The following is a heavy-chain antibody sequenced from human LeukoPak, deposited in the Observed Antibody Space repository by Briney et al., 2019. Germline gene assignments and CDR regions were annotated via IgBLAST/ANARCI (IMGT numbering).Heavy chain of an antibody. Sequence: SVKVSCKASGGTFSSYAISWVRQAPGQGLEWMGRIIPILGIANYAQKFQGRVTITADKSTSTAYMELSSLRSGDTAVYYCARDSRYSSGWYGGDYYYYGMDVWGQGTTVTVSS. D-gene: IGHD6-19*01. CDR2: IIPILGIA. J-gene: IGHJ6*02. CDR1: GGTFSSYA. V-gene: IGHV1-69*04. CDR3: ARDSRYSSGWYGGDYYYYGMDV.